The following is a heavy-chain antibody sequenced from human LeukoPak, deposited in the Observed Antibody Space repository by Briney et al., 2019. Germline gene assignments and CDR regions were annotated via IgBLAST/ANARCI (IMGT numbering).Heavy chain of an antibody. CDR3: ARRAYGDYHFDC. J-gene: IGHJ4*02. D-gene: IGHD4-17*01. CDR2: IYYSGST. Sequence: SETLSLTCTVSGGSISSYYWSWIRQPPGKGLEWIGYIYYSGSTNYNPSLKSRVTISVDTSKNQFSLKLSSVTAADTAVYYCARRAYGDYHFDCWGQGTLVTVSS. CDR1: GGSISSYY. V-gene: IGHV4-59*08.